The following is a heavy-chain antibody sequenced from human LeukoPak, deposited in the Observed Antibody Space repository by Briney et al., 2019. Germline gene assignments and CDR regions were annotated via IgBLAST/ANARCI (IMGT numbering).Heavy chain of an antibody. Sequence: ASVKVSCKASGYTFTGYYMHWVRQAPGQGLEWMGWINPNSGGTNYAQKFQGRVTMTRDTSISTAYMELSRLRSDDTAVYYCARASIYYDSGGYYYYYMDVWGKGTTVTVSS. CDR3: ARASIYYDSGGYYYYYMDV. V-gene: IGHV1-2*02. CDR2: INPNSGGT. J-gene: IGHJ6*03. CDR1: GYTFTGYY. D-gene: IGHD3-22*01.